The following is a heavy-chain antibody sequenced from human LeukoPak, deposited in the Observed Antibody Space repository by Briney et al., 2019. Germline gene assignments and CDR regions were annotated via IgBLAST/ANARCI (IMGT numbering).Heavy chain of an antibody. CDR2: IYHSGST. D-gene: IGHD2-21*02. CDR1: GGSISSSNW. CDR3: AREMGYCGGDCYSNYGAFDI. J-gene: IGHJ3*02. Sequence: SGTLSLTCAVSGGSISSSNWWSWVRQPPGKGLEWIGEIYHSGSTNYNPSLKSRVTMSVDRSKNQFFLKLSSVTAADTAVYYCAREMGYCGGDCYSNYGAFDIWGQGTMVTVSS. V-gene: IGHV4-4*02.